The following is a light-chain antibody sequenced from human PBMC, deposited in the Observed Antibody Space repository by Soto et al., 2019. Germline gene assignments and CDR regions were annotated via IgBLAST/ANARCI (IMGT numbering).Light chain of an antibody. V-gene: IGKV3-20*01. CDR2: GAS. CDR3: QQYGSSLRT. CDR1: QSVSSSY. Sequence: EIMLTQSPGTLSLSPGERATLSCRASQSVSSSYLAWYQQKPGQAPRLLIYGASSRATGIPDRFSGSGSGTDFTLTISRLEPEDLAVYYCQQYGSSLRTFGQGTKVEIK. J-gene: IGKJ1*01.